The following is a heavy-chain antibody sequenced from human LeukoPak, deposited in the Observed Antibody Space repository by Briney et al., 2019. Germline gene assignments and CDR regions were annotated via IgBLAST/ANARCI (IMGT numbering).Heavy chain of an antibody. V-gene: IGHV3-64*01. CDR2: ISSNGGST. Sequence: PGGSLRLSCAASGFTFSSYAMHWVRQAPGKGLEYVSAISSNGGSTYYANSVKGRFTISRDNSKNTLYLQMGSLRAEDMAVYYCARGGRDGYNWSHDYWGQGTPVTVSS. CDR1: GFTFSSYA. J-gene: IGHJ4*02. CDR3: ARGGRDGYNWSHDY. D-gene: IGHD5-24*01.